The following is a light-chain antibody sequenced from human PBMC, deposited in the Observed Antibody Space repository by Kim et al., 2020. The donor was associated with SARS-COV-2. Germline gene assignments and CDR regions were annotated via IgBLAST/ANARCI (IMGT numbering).Light chain of an antibody. CDR2: YDS. CDR1: DLGSKS. CDR3: EVWDTGSDHWV. V-gene: IGLV3-21*04. J-gene: IGLJ3*02. Sequence: PGKTARITCGADDLGSKSVHWYQQKLGRAPVLVIFYDSDRPSGIPERLSGSHSGNTATLTISRVEAGDEADYYCEVWDTGSDHWVFGGGTQLTVL.